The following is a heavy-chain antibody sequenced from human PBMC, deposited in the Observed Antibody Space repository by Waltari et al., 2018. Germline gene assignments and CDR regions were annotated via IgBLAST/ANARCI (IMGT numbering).Heavy chain of an antibody. CDR3: ARHHYDILTGPNWFDP. Sequence: QVQLQESGPGLVKPSETLSLTCTVSGGSIRSYYLRWLRQPPGKGLEWIGYIYYSGSTNYNPSLKSRVTISVDTSKNQFSLKLSSVTAADTAVYYCARHHYDILTGPNWFDPWGQGTLVTVSS. V-gene: IGHV4-59*01. D-gene: IGHD3-9*01. J-gene: IGHJ5*02. CDR2: IYYSGST. CDR1: GGSIRSYY.